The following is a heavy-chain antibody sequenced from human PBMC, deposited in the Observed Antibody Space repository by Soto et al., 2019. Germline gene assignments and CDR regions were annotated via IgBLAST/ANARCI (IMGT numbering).Heavy chain of an antibody. CDR1: GGSFSGYY. D-gene: IGHD3-16*01. V-gene: IGHV4-34*01. CDR3: VRRGLIPFDY. CDR2: ISHSGST. Sequence: PSETLSLTCAVYGGSFSGYYWSWIRQPPGKGLEWIGEISHSGSTNYNPPLKSRVTILVDTTKNQFSLKVTSVTAADTAVYYCVRRGLIPFDYWGQGMLVTVSS. J-gene: IGHJ4*02.